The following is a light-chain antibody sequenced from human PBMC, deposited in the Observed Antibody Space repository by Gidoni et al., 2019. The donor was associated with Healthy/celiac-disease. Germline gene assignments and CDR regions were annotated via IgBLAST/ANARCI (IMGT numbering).Light chain of an antibody. V-gene: IGLV2-23*01. J-gene: IGLJ2*01. Sequence: QPALTQPAPVSGSPGQSITISCTGTSSDVGSYNLVSWYQQHPGKAPKLMIYEGSKRPSGVSNRFSGSKSGNTASLTISGLQAEDEADYYCCSYAGLEMVFGGGTKLTVL. CDR2: EGS. CDR1: SSDVGSYNL. CDR3: CSYAGLEMV.